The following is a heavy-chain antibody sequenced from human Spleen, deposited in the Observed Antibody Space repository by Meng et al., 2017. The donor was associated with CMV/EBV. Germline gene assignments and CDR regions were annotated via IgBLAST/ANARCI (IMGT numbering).Heavy chain of an antibody. D-gene: IGHD3-10*01. V-gene: IGHV6-1*01. CDR3: AREGVTLVRGVVYNYYGMDV. Sequence: LRLSCAISGDSVSSNSATWNWIRQSPSRGLEWLGRTYYKSKWYDDYAVSVKSRIIINPDTSKNQFSLQLKSVTPDDTAVYYCAREGVTLVRGVVYNYYGMDVWGHGTSVTVSS. CDR1: GDSVSSNSAT. J-gene: IGHJ6*02. CDR2: TYYKSKWYD.